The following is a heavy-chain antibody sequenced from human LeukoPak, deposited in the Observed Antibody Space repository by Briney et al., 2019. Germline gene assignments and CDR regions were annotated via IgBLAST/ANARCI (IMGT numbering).Heavy chain of an antibody. D-gene: IGHD6-19*01. CDR3: ARDRSTGWNYFDY. Sequence: GGSLRLSCAASGFTFSDYYMSWIRQAPGKGLEWVSYISSSGSTIYYADSVKGRFTISRDNAKNSLYLQMNSLRAEDAAVYYCARDRSTGWNYFDYWGQGTLVTVSS. V-gene: IGHV3-11*01. CDR1: GFTFSDYY. CDR2: ISSSGSTI. J-gene: IGHJ4*02.